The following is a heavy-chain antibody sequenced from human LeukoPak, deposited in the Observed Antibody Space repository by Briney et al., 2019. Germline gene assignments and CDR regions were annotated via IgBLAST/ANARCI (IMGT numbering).Heavy chain of an antibody. CDR2: INHSGST. D-gene: IGHD2-2*01. CDR1: GGSFSGYY. V-gene: IGHV4-34*01. CDR3: ASRWYCSSTSCRDY. Sequence: SETLSLTGAVYGGSFSGYYWSWIRQPPGKGLEWIGEINHSGSTNYNPSLKSRVTISVDTSKNQFSLKLSSVTAADTAVYYCASRWYCSSTSCRDYWGQGTLVTVSS. J-gene: IGHJ4*02.